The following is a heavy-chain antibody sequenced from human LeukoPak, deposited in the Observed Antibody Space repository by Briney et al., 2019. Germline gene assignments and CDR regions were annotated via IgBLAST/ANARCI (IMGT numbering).Heavy chain of an antibody. V-gene: IGHV4-59*11. CDR1: GDSMSSHY. D-gene: IGHD2-2*01. CDR3: AGTRYCSSANCQTTAP. CDR2: VYYTGST. Sequence: PSETLSLTCTVSGDSMSSHYWSWIRQPPGKGLEWIGYVYYTGSTNYNPSLKSRVTISVDTSKNQFSLKLNSVTAADTAVYYCAGTRYCSSANCQTTAPWGQGTLVTVSS. J-gene: IGHJ5*02.